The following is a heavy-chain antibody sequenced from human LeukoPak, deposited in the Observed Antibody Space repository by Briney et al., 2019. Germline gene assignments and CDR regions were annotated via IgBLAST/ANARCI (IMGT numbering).Heavy chain of an antibody. D-gene: IGHD2-8*01. CDR3: AKVGYCTNNCFRTHDY. J-gene: IGHJ4*02. CDR2: ISGDTAVT. CDR1: GFTFSASV. Sequence: RGSLRLSCAASGFTFSASVMSWVRQAPGKGLEWVSAISGDTAVTYYAASVKGRFTISRDNYKNTVYLQMSSLRAEDTATYYCAKVGYCTNNCFRTHDYWGQGALVTVSS. V-gene: IGHV3-23*01.